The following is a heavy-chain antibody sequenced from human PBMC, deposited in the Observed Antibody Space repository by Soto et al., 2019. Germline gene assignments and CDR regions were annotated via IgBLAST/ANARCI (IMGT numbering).Heavy chain of an antibody. V-gene: IGHV3-7*03. CDR1: GFTFGDYW. J-gene: IGHJ4*02. CDR2: MKKDGSEK. Sequence: GGSLRLSCAASGFTFGDYWMSWVRQPPGKGLEWVAHMKKDGSEKYYVDSVKGRFTVSGDNTKNSLYLQMNSLRAEDTAVYYCAKLGSGYYTGLYFDYWGPGTLVTVSS. D-gene: IGHD3-3*01. CDR3: AKLGSGYYTGLYFDY.